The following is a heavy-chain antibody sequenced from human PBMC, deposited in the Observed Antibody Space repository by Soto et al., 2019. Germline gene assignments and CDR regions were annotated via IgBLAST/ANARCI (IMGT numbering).Heavy chain of an antibody. Sequence: ETLSVAWAVPGASISNTDWGSWLRQPPGKGLEWIGEIYHSGTTNCDPSLKSRVTISLDKSKSLFQLTLTSLTAADTDVYYCAIPGAGDFDYWGQGTLVTVSS. V-gene: IGHV4-4*02. CDR3: AIPGAGDFDY. CDR1: GASISNTDW. CDR2: IYHSGTT. J-gene: IGHJ4*02. D-gene: IGHD1-26*01.